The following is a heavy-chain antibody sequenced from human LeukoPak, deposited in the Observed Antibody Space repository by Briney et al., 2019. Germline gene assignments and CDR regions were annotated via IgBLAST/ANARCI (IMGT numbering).Heavy chain of an antibody. CDR2: INPNSGDT. CDR1: GYTFTGYH. J-gene: IGHJ4*02. CDR3: ASSNSGSYSVDY. V-gene: IGHV1-2*06. Sequence: ASVKVSCKASGYTFTGYHMHWVRQAPGQGLEWMGRINPNSGDTNYAQKFQGRVTITADESTSTAYMELSSLRSEDTAVYYCASSNSGSYSVDYWGQGTLVTVSS. D-gene: IGHD1-26*01.